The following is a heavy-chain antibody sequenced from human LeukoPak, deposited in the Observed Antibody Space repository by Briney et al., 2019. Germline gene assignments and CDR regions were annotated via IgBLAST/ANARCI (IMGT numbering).Heavy chain of an antibody. CDR1: GFTFEDYA. CDR3: AKPRRGYCSSTSCYRHYYYYGMDV. Sequence: GRSLRLSCAASGFTFEDYAMHWVRQAPGKGLEWVSGISWNSGSIGYADSVKGRFTISRDNAKNSLYLQMNSLRAEDTALYYCAKPRRGYCSSTSCYRHYYYYGMDVWGQGTTVTVSS. CDR2: ISWNSGSI. V-gene: IGHV3-9*01. D-gene: IGHD2-2*02. J-gene: IGHJ6*02.